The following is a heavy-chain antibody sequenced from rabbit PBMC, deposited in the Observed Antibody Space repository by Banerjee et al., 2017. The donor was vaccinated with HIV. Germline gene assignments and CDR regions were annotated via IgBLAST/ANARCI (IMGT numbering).Heavy chain of an antibody. CDR2: IDAGSNGNT. V-gene: IGHV1S45*01. CDR1: GFSFSSNYW. CDR3: ARRWDYVDL. D-gene: IGHD2-1*01. J-gene: IGHJ4*01. Sequence: QEQLEESGGDLVKPEGSLTLTCTASGFSFSSNYWICWIRQAPGKGLEWIACIDAGSNGNTYYASWAKGRSTVSKTSSTTVTLQMTSLTAADTATYFCARRWDYVDLWGPGTLVTVS.